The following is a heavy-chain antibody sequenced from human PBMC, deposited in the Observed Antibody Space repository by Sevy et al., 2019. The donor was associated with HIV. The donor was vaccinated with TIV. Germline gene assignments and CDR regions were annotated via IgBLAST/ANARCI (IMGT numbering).Heavy chain of an antibody. CDR1: GFTFSSYA. Sequence: GGSLRLSCAASGFTFSSYAMSWVRQAPWKGLEWVSAISGSGGSTYYADSGKGRFTISRDNSKKTPYLQMNSLRAEDTAVYYCAKGEGYCSGGSCLPGYYYYGMDVWGQGTTVTVSS. J-gene: IGHJ6*02. CDR3: AKGEGYCSGGSCLPGYYYYGMDV. D-gene: IGHD2-15*01. V-gene: IGHV3-23*01. CDR2: ISGSGGST.